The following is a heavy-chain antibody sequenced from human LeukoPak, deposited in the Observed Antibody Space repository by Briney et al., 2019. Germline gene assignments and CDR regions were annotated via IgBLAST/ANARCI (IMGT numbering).Heavy chain of an antibody. CDR3: ARGRRGYSSSWYPYYFDY. J-gene: IGHJ4*02. CDR2: IFYSGST. Sequence: SETLSLTCTVSGGSFSSYYWSWIRQPPGKGLEWIAYIFYSGSTNYNPFLKSRVTISVDTPKTQFSLKLSSVTAADTAVYYCARGRRGYSSSWYPYYFDYWGQGTLVTVSS. V-gene: IGHV4-59*12. D-gene: IGHD6-13*01. CDR1: GGSFSSYY.